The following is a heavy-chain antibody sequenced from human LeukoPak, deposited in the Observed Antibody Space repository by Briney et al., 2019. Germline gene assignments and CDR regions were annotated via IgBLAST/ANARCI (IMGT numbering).Heavy chain of an antibody. Sequence: GGSLRLSCAASGFTFSSYWMSWVRQAPGKGLEWVANIKQDGSEKYYVDSVKGRFTISRDNARNLLYLQMNSLRAEDTAVYYCAREGLSISWFSLDCWGQGTLVTVSS. CDR3: AREGLSISWFSLDC. J-gene: IGHJ4*02. V-gene: IGHV3-7*04. CDR2: IKQDGSEK. CDR1: GFTFSSYW. D-gene: IGHD6-13*01.